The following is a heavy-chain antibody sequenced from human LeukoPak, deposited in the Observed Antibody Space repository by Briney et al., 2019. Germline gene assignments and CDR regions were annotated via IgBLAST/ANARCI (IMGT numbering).Heavy chain of an antibody. V-gene: IGHV1-58*02. CDR2: IVVGSGNT. J-gene: IGHJ5*02. CDR3: AADYLVPAALDP. Sequence: ASVKVSCKASGITFTSSAMQWVRQARGQRLEWIGWIVVGSGNTNYAQKFQERVTITRDMSTSTAYMELSSLRSEDTAVYYCAADYLVPAALDPWGQGTLVTVSS. CDR1: GITFTSSA. D-gene: IGHD2-2*01.